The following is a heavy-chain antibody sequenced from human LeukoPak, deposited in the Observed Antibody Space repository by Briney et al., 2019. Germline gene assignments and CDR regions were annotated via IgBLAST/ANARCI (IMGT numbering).Heavy chain of an antibody. CDR3: EKANSFFCSITSCYLYYSYYYMAF. CDR1: GFTFDDYG. V-gene: IGHV3-20*04. D-gene: IGHD2-2*01. CDR2: INWNGGST. J-gene: IGHJ6*03. Sequence: GGSLRLSCAASGFTFDDYGMSWVRQAPGKGLEWVSGINWNGGSTGYADSVKGRFTISRDNSKNSLYLQMNSLRTEDTALYYCEKANSFFCSITSCYLYYSYYYMAFGGKGTTVTFSS.